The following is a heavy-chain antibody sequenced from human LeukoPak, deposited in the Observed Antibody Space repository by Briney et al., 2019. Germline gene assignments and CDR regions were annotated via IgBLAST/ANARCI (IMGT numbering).Heavy chain of an antibody. Sequence: SETLSLTCTVSGGSISSYYWSWIRQPPGKGLEWIGYIYYSGSTNYNPSLKSRVTISVHTSKNQFSLKLSSVTAADTAVYYCALYWNYFDYWGQGTLVTVSS. V-gene: IGHV4-59*01. D-gene: IGHD2-15*01. CDR1: GGSISSYY. CDR2: IYYSGST. CDR3: ALYWNYFDY. J-gene: IGHJ4*02.